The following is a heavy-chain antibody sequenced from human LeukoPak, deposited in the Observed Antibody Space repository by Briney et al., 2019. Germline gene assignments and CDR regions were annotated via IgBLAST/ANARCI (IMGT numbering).Heavy chain of an antibody. CDR2: ISGSGGST. Sequence: SGGSLRLSCVASGFSFISYAMSWVRQAPGKGLEWVSGISGSGGSTYYADSVKGRFTISRDNSKNTEYLQMNSLRAEDTAVYYCAKDIVVVPAPVGYFDLWGRGTLVTVSS. CDR3: AKDIVVVPAPVGYFDL. D-gene: IGHD2-2*01. CDR1: GFSFISYA. V-gene: IGHV3-23*01. J-gene: IGHJ2*01.